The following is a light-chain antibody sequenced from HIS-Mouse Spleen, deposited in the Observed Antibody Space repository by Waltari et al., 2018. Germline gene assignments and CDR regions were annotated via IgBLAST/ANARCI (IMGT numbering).Light chain of an antibody. CDR3: NSRDSSGNHHVV. CDR1: SLRSYY. J-gene: IGLJ2*01. Sequence: SSELTQDPAVSVALGQTVRITCQGDSLRSYYASWYQQKPGQAPLLVNYGKNNRPPGIPDRFSGSSSGHKASLTITGAQAEDEADYYCNSRDSSGNHHVVFGGGTKLTVL. CDR2: GKN. V-gene: IGLV3-19*01.